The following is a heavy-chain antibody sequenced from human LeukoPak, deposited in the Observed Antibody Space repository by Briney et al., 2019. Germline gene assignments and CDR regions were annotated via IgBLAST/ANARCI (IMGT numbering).Heavy chain of an antibody. CDR3: ARGYYEILTGYYPDY. CDR1: GFSFSSYS. CDR2: ISSSSSYI. Sequence: PGGSLRLSCAASGFSFSSYSMNCVRHAPGKGLEWVSSISSSSSYIYYADSVKGRFTISRDNAKNSLYLQMNSLRAEDTDVYYCARGYYEILTGYYPDYWGQGTLVTVSS. V-gene: IGHV3-21*01. D-gene: IGHD3-9*01. J-gene: IGHJ4*02.